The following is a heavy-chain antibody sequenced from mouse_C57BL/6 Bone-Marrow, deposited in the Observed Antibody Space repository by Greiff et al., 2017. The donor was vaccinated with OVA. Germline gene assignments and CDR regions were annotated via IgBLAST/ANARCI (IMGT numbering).Heavy chain of an antibody. CDR3: ADYYDYDGTFAY. CDR1: GYTFTDYY. V-gene: IGHV1-26*01. D-gene: IGHD2-4*01. J-gene: IGHJ3*01. Sequence: VQLQQSGPELVKPGASVKISCKASGYTFTDYYMNWVKQSHGKSLEWIGDINPNNGGTSYNQKFKGKATLTVDKSSSTAYMELRSLTSEDSAVYYCADYYDYDGTFAYWGQGTLVTVSA. CDR2: INPNNGGT.